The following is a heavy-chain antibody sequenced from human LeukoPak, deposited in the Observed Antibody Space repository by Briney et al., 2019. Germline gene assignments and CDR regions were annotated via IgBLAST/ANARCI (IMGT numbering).Heavy chain of an antibody. D-gene: IGHD5-18*01. J-gene: IGHJ4*02. CDR2: IWYDGGNK. V-gene: IGHV3-33*01. CDR1: GFTFGSYG. Sequence: GGSLRLSCAASGFTFGSYGMHWVRQAPGKGLEWVAVIWYDGGNKYYADSVKGRFTISRDNSKNTLYLQMNSLRAEDTAVYYCARDGGIQLWYRTFDYWGQGTLVTVSS. CDR3: ARDGGIQLWYRTFDY.